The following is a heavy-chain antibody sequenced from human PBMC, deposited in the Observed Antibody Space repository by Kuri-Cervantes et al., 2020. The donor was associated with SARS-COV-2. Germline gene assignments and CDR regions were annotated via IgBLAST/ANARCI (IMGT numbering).Heavy chain of an antibody. CDR2: IYYSGST. J-gene: IGHJ5*02. CDR1: GGSISSSSYY. Sequence: GSLRLSCTVPGGSISSSSYYWGWIRQPPGKGLEWIGSIYYSGSTYYNPSLKSRVTIPVDTSKNQFSLKLSSVTAADTAVYYCARQMMSSITIFGVVITRNWFDPWGQGTLVTVSS. D-gene: IGHD3-3*01. CDR3: ARQMMSSITIFGVVITRNWFDP. V-gene: IGHV4-39*01.